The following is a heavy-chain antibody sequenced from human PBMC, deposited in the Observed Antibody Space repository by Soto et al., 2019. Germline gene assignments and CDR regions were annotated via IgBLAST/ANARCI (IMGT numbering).Heavy chain of an antibody. D-gene: IGHD1-7*01. CDR2: IIPIFGTA. J-gene: IGHJ5*02. V-gene: IGHV1-69*12. CDR1: GGTFSSYA. Sequence: QVQLVQSGAEVKKPGSSVKVSCKASGGTFSSYAISWVRQAPGQGLEWMGGIIPIFGTANYAQKFQGRVTITADESTSTAYMELSSLRSEDTAVYYGAGAHRYNWNYDRAWFDPWGQGTLVTVSS. CDR3: AGAHRYNWNYDRAWFDP.